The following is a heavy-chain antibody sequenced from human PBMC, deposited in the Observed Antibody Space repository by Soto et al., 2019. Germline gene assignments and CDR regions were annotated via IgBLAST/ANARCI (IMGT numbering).Heavy chain of an antibody. Sequence: PSETLSLTCPVSGCSISSGDYYWSWIRQPPGKGLEWIGYIYYSGSTYYNPSLKSRVTISVDTSKNQFSLKLSSVTAADTAVYYCARESRYYGSGSPTPSFDYWGQGTLVTVSS. D-gene: IGHD3-10*01. CDR3: ARESRYYGSGSPTPSFDY. J-gene: IGHJ4*02. V-gene: IGHV4-30-4*01. CDR2: IYYSGST. CDR1: GCSISSGDYY.